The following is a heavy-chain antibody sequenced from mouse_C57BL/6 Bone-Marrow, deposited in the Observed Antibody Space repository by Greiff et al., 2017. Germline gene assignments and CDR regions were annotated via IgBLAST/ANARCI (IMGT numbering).Heavy chain of an antibody. D-gene: IGHD1-1*01. CDR1: GYTFTSYW. Sequence: QVQLQQSGAELVKPGASVKLSCKASGYTFTSYWMHWVKQRPGQGLEWIGMIHPNSGSTNYNEKFKSKATLTVDKSSSTAYMQLSSLTSEDSAVYYCAKSTVVAKDYFDYWGQGTTLTVSS. CDR2: IHPNSGST. V-gene: IGHV1-64*01. J-gene: IGHJ2*01. CDR3: AKSTVVAKDYFDY.